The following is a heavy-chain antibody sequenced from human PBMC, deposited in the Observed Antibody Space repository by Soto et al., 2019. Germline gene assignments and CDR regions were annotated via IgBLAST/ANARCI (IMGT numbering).Heavy chain of an antibody. CDR1: GGSVSSGSYY. J-gene: IGHJ3*02. Sequence: LSLTCTVSGGSVSSGSYYWSWIRQPPGEGLEWIGCISYSGSTYYNPSLKSRVTISVDTSKNQFSLKLSSVTAADTAVYYCARVWGGAFDIWGQGTMVTVSS. CDR3: ARVWGGAFDI. V-gene: IGHV4-61*01. CDR2: ISYSGST. D-gene: IGHD3-10*01.